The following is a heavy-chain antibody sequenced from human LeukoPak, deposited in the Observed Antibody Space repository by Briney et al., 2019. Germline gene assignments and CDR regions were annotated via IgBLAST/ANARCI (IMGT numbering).Heavy chain of an antibody. CDR1: GYTFTSYG. J-gene: IGHJ3*02. CDR2: ISAYNGNT. V-gene: IGHV1-18*01. Sequence: ASVKVSCKASGYTFTSYGISWVRQAPGQGLEWMGWISAYNGNTNYAQKLQGRVTMTTDTSTSTAYMELRGLRSDDTAVYYCARDFTYYYDSSGYYFGRDAFDIWGQGTMVTVSS. CDR3: ARDFTYYYDSSGYYFGRDAFDI. D-gene: IGHD3-22*01.